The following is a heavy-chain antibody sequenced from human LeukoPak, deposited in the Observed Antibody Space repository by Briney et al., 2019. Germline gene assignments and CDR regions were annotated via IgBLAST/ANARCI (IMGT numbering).Heavy chain of an antibody. J-gene: IGHJ3*02. CDR2: INPNSGGT. V-gene: IGHV1-2*02. Sequence: VASVTVSCKASGYTFIGYYIHWVRQAPGQGLEWMGWINPNSGGTNYAQKFQGRVTMTRDTSITTAYMELSRLRSDDTAVYYCASGREYYGSGSHDDAFDIWGQGTMVTVSS. CDR1: GYTFIGYY. D-gene: IGHD3-10*01. CDR3: ASGREYYGSGSHDDAFDI.